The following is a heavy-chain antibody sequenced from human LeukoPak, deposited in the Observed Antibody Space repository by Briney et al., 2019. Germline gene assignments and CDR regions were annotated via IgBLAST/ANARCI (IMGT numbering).Heavy chain of an antibody. J-gene: IGHJ4*02. D-gene: IGHD6-25*01. CDR2: ISNSGGTT. Sequence: GGSLRLSCAASGFTFSSYAMSWVRQAPGKGMEWVSTISNSGGTTYYADSVKGRFTISRDDSENTLYLQMNSLRAEDTAVYYCAKDRSFAAQYYFDYWGQGTLVTVSS. CDR3: AKDRSFAAQYYFDY. V-gene: IGHV3-23*01. CDR1: GFTFSSYA.